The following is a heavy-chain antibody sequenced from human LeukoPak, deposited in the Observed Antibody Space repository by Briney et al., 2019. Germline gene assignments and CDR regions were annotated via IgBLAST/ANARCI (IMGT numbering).Heavy chain of an antibody. CDR2: INHSGST. CDR3: ARHSLDRITIFGVVIGLDRFDP. CDR1: GGSFSGYY. V-gene: IGHV4-34*01. Sequence: SETLSLTCAVYGGSFSGYYWSWIRQPPGKGLEWIGEINHSGSTNYNPSLKSRVTISVDTSKNQFSLKLSSVTAADTAVYYCARHSLDRITIFGVVIGLDRFDPWGQGTLVTVSS. D-gene: IGHD3-3*01. J-gene: IGHJ5*02.